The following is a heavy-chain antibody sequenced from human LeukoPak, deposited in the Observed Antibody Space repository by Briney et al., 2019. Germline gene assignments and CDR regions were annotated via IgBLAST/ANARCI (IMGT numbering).Heavy chain of an antibody. J-gene: IGHJ4*02. CDR1: GFTFSIYA. CDR2: LSGSGGST. Sequence: GGSLRLSCAASGFTFSIYAMSWVRQAPGKGLEWVSTLSGSGGSTYYADSVKGRSTIFRDNAKNTLYLQMNSLRAEDTAVYYCVRDLGGRSGHWGQGTLVTVSS. D-gene: IGHD1-26*01. CDR3: VRDLGGRSGH. V-gene: IGHV3-23*01.